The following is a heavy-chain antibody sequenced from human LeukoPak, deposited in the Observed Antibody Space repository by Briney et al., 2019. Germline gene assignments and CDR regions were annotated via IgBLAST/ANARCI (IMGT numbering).Heavy chain of an antibody. V-gene: IGHV4-59*11. D-gene: IGHD6-13*01. CDR3: ARGVFIAASQYGY. Sequence: PSETLSLTCAVSGGSLGSHYWTWIRQPPGKGLEWIGYIYYTGATNYTPSLKSRVTISVDTSKNQFSLKLSSVTAADTAVYYCARGVFIAASQYGYWGQGTLVTVSS. J-gene: IGHJ4*02. CDR1: GGSLGSHY. CDR2: IYYTGAT.